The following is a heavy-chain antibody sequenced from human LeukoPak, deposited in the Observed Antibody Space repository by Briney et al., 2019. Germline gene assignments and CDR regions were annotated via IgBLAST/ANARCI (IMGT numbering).Heavy chain of an antibody. CDR3: AKDPLHVLRYFDFDY. CDR1: GFTFSSYA. CDR2: ISGSGGST. D-gene: IGHD3-9*01. Sequence: PGGSLRLSCAASGFTFSSYAMSWVRQAPGKGLEWVSAISGSGGSTYYADSVKGRFTISRDNSKNTLYLQMNSLRAEDTAVYYCAKDPLHVLRYFDFDYWGQGTLVTVSS. V-gene: IGHV3-23*01. J-gene: IGHJ4*02.